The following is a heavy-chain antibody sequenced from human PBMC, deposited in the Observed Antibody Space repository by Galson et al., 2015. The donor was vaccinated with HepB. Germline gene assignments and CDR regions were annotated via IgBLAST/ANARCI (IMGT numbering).Heavy chain of an antibody. CDR2: ISANGGRR. D-gene: IGHD4-17*01. CDR1: GFTFGSTA. J-gene: IGHJ5*02. CDR3: AKGYGLFDL. V-gene: IGHV3-23*01. Sequence: SLRLSCAASGFTFGSTAMTWVRQAPGKGLEWVSGISANGGRRFYAESVKGRFTISRDDSKNTLSFQMNSLRAKDTAVYYCAKGYGLFDLWGQGTLVTVSS.